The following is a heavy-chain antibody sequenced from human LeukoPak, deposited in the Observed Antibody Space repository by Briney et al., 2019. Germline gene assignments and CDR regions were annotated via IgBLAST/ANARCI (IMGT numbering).Heavy chain of an antibody. CDR2: INPNSGGT. J-gene: IGHJ6*02. CDR3: ARDVVGRGYCSGGTCFPDYYGMDV. V-gene: IGHV1-2*04. Sequence: GASVKVSCKASGYTFTGYYMHWVRQAPGQGLEWMGWINPNSGGTNHAQKFQGWVTMTRDTSIGTAYMELSRLRSDDTAVYFCARDVVGRGYCSGGTCFPDYYGMDVWGQGTTVTVSS. CDR1: GYTFTGYY. D-gene: IGHD2-15*01.